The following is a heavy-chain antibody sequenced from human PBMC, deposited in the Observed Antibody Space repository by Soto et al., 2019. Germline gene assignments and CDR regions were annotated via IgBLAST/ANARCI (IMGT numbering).Heavy chain of an antibody. CDR1: GFTFSDYA. D-gene: IGHD3-10*01. CDR3: ARDAVPYNGQWDWFDL. Sequence: DVQLLESGGGLVQPGGSLRLYCAASGFTFSDYAMSWVRQAPEKGLEWVSSIGGGTDTYYAASVKGRFTISRDNSKNTLYLQMNSLRAEDTAVYYCARDAVPYNGQWDWFDLWGQGTLVTVSS. J-gene: IGHJ5*02. CDR2: IGGGTDT. V-gene: IGHV3-23*01.